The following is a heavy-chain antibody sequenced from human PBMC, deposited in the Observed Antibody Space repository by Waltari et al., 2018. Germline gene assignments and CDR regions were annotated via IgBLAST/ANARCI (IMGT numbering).Heavy chain of an antibody. D-gene: IGHD2-21*01. CDR3: ARVYCGGDCYSDY. CDR1: GYTFTGYY. CDR2: INPNSGGT. Sequence: QVQLVQSGAEVKKPGASVKVSCKASGYTFTGYYMHWVRQAPGQGLEWMGRINPNSGGTNYAQKFQGRVTMTRDTSISTAYMELSMLRSDDTAVYYCARVYCGGDCYSDYWGQGTLVTVSS. J-gene: IGHJ4*02. V-gene: IGHV1-2*06.